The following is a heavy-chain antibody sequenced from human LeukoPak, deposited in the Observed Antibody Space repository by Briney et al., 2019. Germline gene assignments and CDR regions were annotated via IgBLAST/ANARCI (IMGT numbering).Heavy chain of an antibody. Sequence: GGSLRLSCAASGFTFSSYWMSWVRQAPGKGLEWVANIKQDGSEKYYVDSVKGRFTISRDNAKNSLYLQMNSLRAEDTAVYYCARERGTTATYYFDYWGQGTLVTVSS. V-gene: IGHV3-7*01. J-gene: IGHJ4*02. CDR1: GFTFSSYW. CDR2: IKQDGSEK. D-gene: IGHD4-17*01. CDR3: ARERGTTATYYFDY.